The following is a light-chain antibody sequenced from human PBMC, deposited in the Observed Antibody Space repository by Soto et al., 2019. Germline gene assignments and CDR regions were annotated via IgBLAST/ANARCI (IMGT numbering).Light chain of an antibody. CDR3: QQDNSYPWT. Sequence: DIQMTQSPSTLSASVGDRVTITCRASQSISSWLAWYQQKPGKAPKLLIYKASSLESGVPSRFSGSASGTAFTLTISSLQPDDFATYYCQQDNSYPWTFGQGTKVEIK. J-gene: IGKJ1*01. CDR1: QSISSW. V-gene: IGKV1-5*03. CDR2: KAS.